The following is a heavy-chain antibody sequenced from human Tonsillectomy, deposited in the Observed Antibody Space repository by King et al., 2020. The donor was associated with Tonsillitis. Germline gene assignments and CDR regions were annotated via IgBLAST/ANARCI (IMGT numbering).Heavy chain of an antibody. CDR3: ARVGSPGGCYLDY. Sequence: VQPVESGGGLVKPGGSLRLSCAASGFTFSSYSMKWVRQAPGKGLEWVSYISSSSSYIFYADSVKGRFTIARDNAKNSLYLQMNSLRAEDTAVYYCARVGSPGGCYLDYWGQGTLVTVSS. J-gene: IGHJ4*02. V-gene: IGHV3-21*01. CDR1: GFTFSSYS. CDR2: ISSSSSYI. D-gene: IGHD6-19*01.